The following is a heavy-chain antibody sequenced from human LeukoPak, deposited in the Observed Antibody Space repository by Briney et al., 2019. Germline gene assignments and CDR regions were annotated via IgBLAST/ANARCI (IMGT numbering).Heavy chain of an antibody. CDR1: GGSISSSSYY. D-gene: IGHD3-22*01. Sequence: SETLSLTCTVSGGSISSSSYYWGWIRQPPGKGLEWIGSIYYSGSTYYNPSLKSRVTISVDTSKNQFSLKLSSVTAADTAVYYCARVVVGVSSGSYHWYFDLWGRGTLVTVSS. CDR3: ARVVVGVSSGSYHWYFDL. V-gene: IGHV4-39*07. J-gene: IGHJ2*01. CDR2: IYYSGST.